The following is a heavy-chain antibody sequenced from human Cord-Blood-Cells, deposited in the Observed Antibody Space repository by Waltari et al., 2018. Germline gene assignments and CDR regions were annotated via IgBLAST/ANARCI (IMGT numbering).Heavy chain of an antibody. J-gene: IGHJ6*01. V-gene: IGHV4-34*01. D-gene: IGHD4-4*01. CDR2: INNGGNT. CDR3: ARVSWCRGGVGMSTVDYYGMDV. CDR1: GGCFSCYY. Sequence: QVQLQQWGAGLLKPPATLSLTSAVYGGCFSCYYWSWIRQPPGKGLEWIREINNGGNTNSNPFLKSRGTVPVDTSEIQFSLALCSVSAADTAVYYCARVSWCRGGVGMSTVDYYGMDVCGQETTVTVSS.